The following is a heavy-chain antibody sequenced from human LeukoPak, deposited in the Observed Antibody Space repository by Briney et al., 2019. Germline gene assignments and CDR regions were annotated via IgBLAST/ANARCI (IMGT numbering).Heavy chain of an antibody. V-gene: IGHV3-7*01. Sequence: PGGSLRLSCAASGFTFSSYWMSWVRQAPGKGLEWVANIKQDGSEKYYVDSVKGRFTISRDNAKNSLYLQMNSLRAEDTAVYYCARETASILWFGEFQRGYYMDVWGKGTTVTISS. CDR2: IKQDGSEK. J-gene: IGHJ6*03. D-gene: IGHD3-10*01. CDR1: GFTFSSYW. CDR3: ARETASILWFGEFQRGYYMDV.